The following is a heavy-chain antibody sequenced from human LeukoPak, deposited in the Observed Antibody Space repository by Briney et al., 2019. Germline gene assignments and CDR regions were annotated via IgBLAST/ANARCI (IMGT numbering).Heavy chain of an antibody. J-gene: IGHJ4*02. CDR2: IYYSGST. V-gene: IGHV4-59*01. CDR1: GGSISSYY. Sequence: SETLSLTCTVPGGSISSYYWSWIRQPPGKGLEWIGYIYYSGSTNYNPSLKSRVTISVDTSKNQFSLKLSSVTAADTAVYYCARGPPDSSGWYVGWGQGTLVTVSS. CDR3: ARGPPDSSGWYVG. D-gene: IGHD6-19*01.